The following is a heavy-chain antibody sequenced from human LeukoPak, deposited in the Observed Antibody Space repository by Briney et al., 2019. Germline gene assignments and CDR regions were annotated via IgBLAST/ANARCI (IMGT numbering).Heavy chain of an antibody. V-gene: IGHV4-59*01. CDR2: IYYSGST. CDR3: AGEPGIAVAGGDY. CDR1: GGSISSYD. Sequence: PSETLSLTCTVSGGSISSYDWSWIRQPPGKGLEWIGYIYYSGSTNYNPSLKSRVTISVDTSKNQFSLKLSSVTAADTAVYYCAGEPGIAVAGGDYWGQGTLVTVSS. D-gene: IGHD6-19*01. J-gene: IGHJ4*02.